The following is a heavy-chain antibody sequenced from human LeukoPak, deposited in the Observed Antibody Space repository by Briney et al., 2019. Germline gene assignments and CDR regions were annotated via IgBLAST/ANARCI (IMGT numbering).Heavy chain of an antibody. CDR1: QFTFKNYW. D-gene: IGHD2-21*02. CDR3: ATAWSL. CDR2: ISPDGSST. J-gene: IGHJ4*02. Sequence: PGGSLRLSCVASQFTFKNYWMHWVRQAPGRGLVWLSYISPDGSSTTYADSVRGRFTISRDNAKNTLYLQMNALRADDPAVYFCATAWSLWGQGTLVTVSS. V-gene: IGHV3-74*03.